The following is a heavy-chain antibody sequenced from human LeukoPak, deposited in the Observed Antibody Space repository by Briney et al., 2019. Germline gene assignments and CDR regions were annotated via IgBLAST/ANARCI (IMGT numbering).Heavy chain of an antibody. D-gene: IGHD3-10*01. J-gene: IGHJ5*02. CDR3: ARDPVRGVIRSNNWFDP. Sequence: ASVKVSCEASGYTFTSYGISWVRQAPGQGLEWMGWISAYNGNTNYAQKLQGRVTMTTDTSTSTAYMELRSLRSDDTAVYYCARDPVRGVIRSNNWFDPWGQGTLVTVSS. CDR1: GYTFTSYG. V-gene: IGHV1-18*01. CDR2: ISAYNGNT.